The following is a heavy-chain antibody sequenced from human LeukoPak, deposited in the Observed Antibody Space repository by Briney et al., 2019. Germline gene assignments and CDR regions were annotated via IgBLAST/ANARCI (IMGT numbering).Heavy chain of an antibody. V-gene: IGHV1-2*02. Sequence: ASVKVSCKAFGYTFTGYYIHWVRQAPGQGLEWMGWINPNSGGTSYAQKFQGRVTMTRDTSITTAYMELSRLTSDDTAMYYCARIPGDSSGYNSWGQGTLVTVSS. CDR1: GYTFTGYY. D-gene: IGHD3-22*01. CDR3: ARIPGDSSGYNS. CDR2: INPNSGGT. J-gene: IGHJ4*02.